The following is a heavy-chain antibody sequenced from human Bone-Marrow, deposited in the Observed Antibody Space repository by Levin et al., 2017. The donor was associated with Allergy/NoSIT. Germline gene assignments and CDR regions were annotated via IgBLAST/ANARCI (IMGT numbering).Heavy chain of an antibody. D-gene: IGHD6-19*01. Sequence: LSLTCAASGFTVSSNYMSWVRQAPGKGLEWVSVFYSGGSTYYADTVKGRFTMSRDTSKNTLGLEMNSLRADDTAVYYCARGTSGWYFFDYWGQGSLVTVSS. V-gene: IGHV3-53*01. CDR2: FYSGGST. CDR3: ARGTSGWYFFDY. J-gene: IGHJ4*02. CDR1: GFTVSSNY.